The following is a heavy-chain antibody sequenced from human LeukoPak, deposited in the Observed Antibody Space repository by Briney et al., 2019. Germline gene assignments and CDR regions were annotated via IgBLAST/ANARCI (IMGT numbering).Heavy chain of an antibody. CDR3: VSSSPRYCTGGTCYSSRGFEY. V-gene: IGHV4-59*01. CDR2: IYYRGTT. CDR1: GDSISTYY. D-gene: IGHD2-15*01. J-gene: IGHJ4*02. Sequence: SETLSLTCTVSGDSISTYYWSWIRQSSGKGLEWIAYIYYRGTTNYNPSLKSRVTISADTSKTQFSLILSSVTAADTAVYYCVSSSPRYCTGGTCYSSRGFEYWGQGALVTVSS.